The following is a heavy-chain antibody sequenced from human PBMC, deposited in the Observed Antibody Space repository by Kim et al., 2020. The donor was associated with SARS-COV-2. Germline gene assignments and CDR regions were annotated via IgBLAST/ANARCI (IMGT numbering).Heavy chain of an antibody. J-gene: IGHJ3*02. CDR3: ARDSHMSSDAFDI. V-gene: IGHV3-33*01. Sequence: YYADPVKGRFPISKDNSKHTLYLQMNRLRAEDTAVYYCARDSHMSSDAFDIWGQGTMVTVSS.